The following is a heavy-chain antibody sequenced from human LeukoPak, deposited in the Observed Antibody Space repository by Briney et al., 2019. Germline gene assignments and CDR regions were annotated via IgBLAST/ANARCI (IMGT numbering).Heavy chain of an antibody. CDR2: ISSSGGTI. J-gene: IGHJ4*02. Sequence: GGSLRLSCAASGLTFSPYEMSWVRQAPGKGLEWVSYISSSGGTIIYSDSVEGRFTISRDNARNSLHLQMNSLRAEDTAVYYCVRGGGRGDYNERYYFDYWGQGTLVTVSS. V-gene: IGHV3-48*03. D-gene: IGHD3-22*01. CDR3: VRGGGRGDYNERYYFDY. CDR1: GLTFSPYE.